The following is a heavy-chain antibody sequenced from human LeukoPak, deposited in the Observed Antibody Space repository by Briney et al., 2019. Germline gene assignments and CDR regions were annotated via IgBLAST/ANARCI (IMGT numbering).Heavy chain of an antibody. CDR3: ARGVTGTTPGQDWFDP. D-gene: IGHD1-7*01. CDR1: GGSISSYY. V-gene: IGHV4-59*01. CDR2: IYYSGST. Sequence: PSETLSLTCTVSGGSISSYYWSWIRQPPGKGLEWIGYIYYSGSTNYNPSLKSRVSISVDTSKNQFSLKLNSVTAADTAVYYCARGVTGTTPGQDWFDPWGQGTLVTVSS. J-gene: IGHJ5*02.